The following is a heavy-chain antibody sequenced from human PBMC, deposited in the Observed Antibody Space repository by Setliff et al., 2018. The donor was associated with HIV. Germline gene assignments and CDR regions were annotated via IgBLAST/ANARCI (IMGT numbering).Heavy chain of an antibody. J-gene: IGHJ3*02. D-gene: IGHD3-16*01. Sequence: SETLSLTCTVSGGSISSGSYYWSWIRQPAGKGLEWIGHIYTSGSTNYNPSLKSRVTISVDTSKNQFSLKLSSVTAADTATYYCARRTIWGDAFDIWGQGTMVTVSS. V-gene: IGHV4-61*09. CDR2: IYTSGST. CDR3: ARRTIWGDAFDI. CDR1: GGSISSGSYY.